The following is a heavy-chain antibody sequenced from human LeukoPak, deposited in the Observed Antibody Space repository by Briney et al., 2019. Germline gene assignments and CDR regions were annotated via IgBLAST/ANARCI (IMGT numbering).Heavy chain of an antibody. CDR3: ASTNSGSYGY. CDR2: IYYSGST. V-gene: IGHV4-59*08. J-gene: IGHJ4*02. D-gene: IGHD1-26*01. Sequence: LEWIGYIYYSGSTTYNPSLKSRVTISVDTSKNQFSLKLSFVTAADTAVYYCASTNSGSYGYWGQGTLVTVSS.